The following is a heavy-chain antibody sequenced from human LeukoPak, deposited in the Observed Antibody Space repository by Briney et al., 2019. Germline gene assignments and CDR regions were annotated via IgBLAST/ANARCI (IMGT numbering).Heavy chain of an antibody. D-gene: IGHD2-15*01. Sequence: ASVKVSCKASGYTFTSYDINCVRQATGQGLEWMGWMNPNSGNTGYAQKFQGRVTMTRNTSISTAYMELSSLRSEDTAVYYCARSYSRLNNWFDPWGQGTLVTVSS. CDR3: ARSYSRLNNWFDP. J-gene: IGHJ5*02. CDR2: MNPNSGNT. CDR1: GYTFTSYD. V-gene: IGHV1-8*01.